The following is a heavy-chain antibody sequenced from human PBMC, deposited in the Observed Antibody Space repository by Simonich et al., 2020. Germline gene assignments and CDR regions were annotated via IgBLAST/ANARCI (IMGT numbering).Heavy chain of an antibody. J-gene: IGHJ5*02. Sequence: QVQLVQSGAEVKKPGASVKVSCKASGYTFTRYEINWVRQATGQGLWCEGWMNPNSGNTGYAQKFQGRVTITRNTSISTAYMELSSLRSEDTAVYYCARARYCSSTSCYNWFDPWGQGTLVTVSS. D-gene: IGHD2-2*01. CDR2: MNPNSGNT. V-gene: IGHV1-8*03. CDR1: GYTFTRYE. CDR3: ARARYCSSTSCYNWFDP.